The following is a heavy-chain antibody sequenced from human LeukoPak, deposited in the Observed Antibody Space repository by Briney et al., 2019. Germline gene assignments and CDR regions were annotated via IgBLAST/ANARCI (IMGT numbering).Heavy chain of an antibody. Sequence: SETLSLTCAVYGGSFSGYYWSWIRQPPGKGLEWIGEINHSGSTYYNPSLKSRVTISVDTSKNQFSLKLSSVTAADTAVYYCARRVGGYSLYDWFDPWGQGTLVTVSS. D-gene: IGHD5-18*01. J-gene: IGHJ5*02. V-gene: IGHV4-34*01. CDR1: GGSFSGYY. CDR3: ARRVGGYSLYDWFDP. CDR2: INHSGST.